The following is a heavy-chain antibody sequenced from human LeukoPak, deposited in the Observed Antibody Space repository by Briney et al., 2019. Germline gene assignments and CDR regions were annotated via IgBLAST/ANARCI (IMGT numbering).Heavy chain of an antibody. CDR1: GFTFSSYG. V-gene: IGHV3-33*01. CDR2: IWYDGSNK. CDR3: ARTYSSSWRDAFDI. Sequence: PGGPLRLSCAASGFTFSSYGMHWVRQAPGKGLEWVAVIWYDGSNKYYADSVKGRFTISRDNSKNTLYLQMNSLRAEDTAVYYCARTYSSSWRDAFDIWGQGTMVTVSS. J-gene: IGHJ3*02. D-gene: IGHD6-13*01.